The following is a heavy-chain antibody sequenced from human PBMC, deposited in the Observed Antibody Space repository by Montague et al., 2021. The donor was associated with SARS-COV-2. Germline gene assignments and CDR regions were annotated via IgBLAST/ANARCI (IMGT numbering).Heavy chain of an antibody. Sequence: ETLSLTCTVSGDSITSIIHYWGWIRQPPGKGLEWIASIFYTGTIYYNPSLKSRVTMSLDTSKSQFSLNLTSVTAADTAVYFCARHPTTVTTFHWGQGSLVTVSS. J-gene: IGHJ1*01. V-gene: IGHV4-39*01. D-gene: IGHD4-17*01. CDR3: ARHPTTVTTFH. CDR2: IFYTGTI. CDR1: GDSITSIIHY.